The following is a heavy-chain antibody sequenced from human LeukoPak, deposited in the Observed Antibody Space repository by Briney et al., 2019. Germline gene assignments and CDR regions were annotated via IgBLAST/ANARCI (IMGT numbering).Heavy chain of an antibody. CDR2: IWYDGSNK. CDR3: ASALDYYDTRDIDY. D-gene: IGHD3-22*01. Sequence: GGSLRLSCAASGFTFSSHAMNWVRQAPGKGLEWVAVIWYDGSNKYYADSVKGRFTISRDNSKNTLYLQMNSLRAEDTAVYYCASALDYYDTRDIDYWGQGTLVTVSS. V-gene: IGHV3-33*08. J-gene: IGHJ4*02. CDR1: GFTFSSHA.